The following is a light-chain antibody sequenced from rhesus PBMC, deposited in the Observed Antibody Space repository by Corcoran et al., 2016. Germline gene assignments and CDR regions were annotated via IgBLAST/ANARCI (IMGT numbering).Light chain of an antibody. CDR2: KAS. CDR1: QGISNW. Sequence: DIQMTQSPSSLSASVGDTVTITCRASQGISNWLAWYQQKPGKAPKLLFYKASSLQSGVPSRFSDSRSRTVFTLTINSPQSEDFASYHWQKYDRRPWTFGQGTKVEIK. J-gene: IGKJ1*01. CDR3: QKYDRRPWT. V-gene: IGKV1-22*01.